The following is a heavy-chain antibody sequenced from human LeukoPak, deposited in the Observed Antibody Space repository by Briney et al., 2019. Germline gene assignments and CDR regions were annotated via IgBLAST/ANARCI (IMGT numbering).Heavy chain of an antibody. Sequence: SETLSLTCAVYGGSFSGYYWSWIRQPPGKGLGWIGEINHSGSTNYNPSLKSRVTISVDTSKNQFSLKLSSVTAADTAVYYCATRKKWTPRYMDVWGKGTTVTVSS. D-gene: IGHD1-26*01. V-gene: IGHV4-34*01. CDR2: INHSGST. J-gene: IGHJ6*03. CDR1: GGSFSGYY. CDR3: ATRKKWTPRYMDV.